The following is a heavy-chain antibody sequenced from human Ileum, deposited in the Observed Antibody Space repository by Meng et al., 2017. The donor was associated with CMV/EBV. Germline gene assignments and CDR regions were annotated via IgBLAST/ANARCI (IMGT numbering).Heavy chain of an antibody. Sequence: QLQLKESGPRLVKPSEALSLTCTVSGGSIRSDNHYWGWLRQPPGKGLEWIASVYYRGSVFYNTSLKGRVTTSIDTSENQFSLKLSSVTAADTAVYYCTRQDYSNYAGIGGQGTLVTVSS. D-gene: IGHD4-11*01. V-gene: IGHV4-39*07. CDR1: GGSIRSDNHY. J-gene: IGHJ4*02. CDR2: VYYRGSV. CDR3: TRQDYSNYAGI.